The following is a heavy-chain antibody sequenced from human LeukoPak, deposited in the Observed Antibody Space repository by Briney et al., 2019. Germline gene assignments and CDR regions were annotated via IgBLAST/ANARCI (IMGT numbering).Heavy chain of an antibody. CDR1: GFTFRNYW. CDR3: VRNLAVAGTCFDS. CDR2: IKQDGSDR. Sequence: GGSLRLSCAASGFTFRNYWMSWVRQAPGTGLEWVANIKQDGSDRNYVTSVRGRFTVSRDNAESSLYLQMNSLRAEDTALYYCVRNLAVAGTCFDSWGQGTLVTVSS. J-gene: IGHJ4*02. V-gene: IGHV3-7*03. D-gene: IGHD6-19*01.